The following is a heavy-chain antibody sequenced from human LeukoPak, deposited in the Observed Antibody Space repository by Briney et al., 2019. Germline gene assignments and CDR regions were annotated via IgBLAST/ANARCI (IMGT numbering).Heavy chain of an antibody. V-gene: IGHV1-3*01. CDR2: INAGNGDT. CDR3: ARISSSWSSCDY. D-gene: IGHD6-13*01. J-gene: IGHJ4*02. Sequence: ASVKVSCKASGYTFTHYALHWVRQAPGQRLEWMGWINAGNGDTKYSQKFEARVTMTRDTSATTAYMELSSLRSEDTAVYYCARISSSWSSCDYWGQGTLVTVSS. CDR1: GYTFTHYA.